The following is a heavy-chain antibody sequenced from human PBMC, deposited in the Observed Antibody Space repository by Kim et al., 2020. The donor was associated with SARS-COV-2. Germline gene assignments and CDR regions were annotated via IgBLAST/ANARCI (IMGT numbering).Heavy chain of an antibody. V-gene: IGHV3-9*01. CDR3: TKEIGDIAMHKRHVFDI. Sequence: GGSLRLSCAVSGFTFDDYDMHWVRQAPGKGLEWVSGISWNSGSIDYADSVKGRFTISRDNVKNSLYLQMNSLRTEDTALYYCTKEIGDIAMHKRHVFDIWGQGTMVTVSS. CDR2: ISWNSGSI. J-gene: IGHJ3*02. D-gene: IGHD5-18*01. CDR1: GFTFDDYD.